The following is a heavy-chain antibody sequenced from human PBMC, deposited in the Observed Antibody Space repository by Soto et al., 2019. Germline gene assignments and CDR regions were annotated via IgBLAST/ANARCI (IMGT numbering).Heavy chain of an antibody. Sequence: SETLSLTCAVYGGPFSGYYWSWIRQPPGKGLEWIGEINHSGSTNYNPSLKSRVTISVDTSKNQFSLKLSSVTAADTAVYYCARGRSKWRSYYYYGMDVWGQGTTVTVSS. V-gene: IGHV4-34*01. CDR3: ARGRSKWRSYYYYGMDV. J-gene: IGHJ6*02. CDR1: GGPFSGYY. CDR2: INHSGST. D-gene: IGHD5-12*01.